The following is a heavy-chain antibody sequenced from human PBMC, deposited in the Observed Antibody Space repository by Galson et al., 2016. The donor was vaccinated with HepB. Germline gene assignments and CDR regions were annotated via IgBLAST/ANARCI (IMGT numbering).Heavy chain of an antibody. D-gene: IGHD6-13*01. CDR1: GFTFRYFS. CDR3: ARDPGVAAAGHYNGLDV. J-gene: IGHJ6*02. V-gene: IGHV3-30*04. Sequence: SLRLSCAASGFTFRYFSIHWVRQAPGKGLEWVTIISDDGSSKYYADSVKGRFTISRDNSKNTVNLQMNNLRTEDTAVYYCARDPGVAAAGHYNGLDVWGQGTTVTVSS. CDR2: ISDDGSSK.